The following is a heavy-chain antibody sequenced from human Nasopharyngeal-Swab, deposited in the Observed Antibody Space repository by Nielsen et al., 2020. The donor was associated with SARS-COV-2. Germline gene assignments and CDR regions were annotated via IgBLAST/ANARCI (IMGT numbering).Heavy chain of an antibody. CDR2: INAGNGNT. J-gene: IGHJ6*02. Sequence: WVGQAPGQRLEWMGWINAGNGNTKYSQKFQGRVTMTRNTSISTAYMELSSLRSEDTAVYYCARRGISGFITMVRGVISYGMDVWGQGTTVTVSS. V-gene: IGHV1/OR15-4*01. D-gene: IGHD3-10*01. CDR3: ARRGISGFITMVRGVISYGMDV.